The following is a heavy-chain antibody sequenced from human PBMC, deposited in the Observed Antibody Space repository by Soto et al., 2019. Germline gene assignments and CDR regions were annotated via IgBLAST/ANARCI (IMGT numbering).Heavy chain of an antibody. Sequence: WTWLRQSPRSGLEWIGYFHFSGSTKYNPSLESRLTISADTSKNQISLTLGSVTAADTAVYYCGRASGYSYGYDDFFDNWGQGTLANVSS. CDR3: GRASGYSYGYDDFFDN. J-gene: IGHJ4*01. D-gene: IGHD5-18*01. V-gene: IGHV4-59*01. CDR2: FHFSGST.